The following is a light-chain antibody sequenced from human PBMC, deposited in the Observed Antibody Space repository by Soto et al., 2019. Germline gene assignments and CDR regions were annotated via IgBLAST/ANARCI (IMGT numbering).Light chain of an antibody. CDR1: QSVSND. Sequence: EIVMTQSPATVSVSPGERATLSCRASQSVSNDLAWYQQKPGQAPRLLIYAASTRATGIPARFSGSGSGTEFTLTISSLQSEDFAVYYCQQRNSWPPITFGQGTRLEIK. CDR3: QQRNSWPPIT. CDR2: AAS. V-gene: IGKV3-15*01. J-gene: IGKJ5*01.